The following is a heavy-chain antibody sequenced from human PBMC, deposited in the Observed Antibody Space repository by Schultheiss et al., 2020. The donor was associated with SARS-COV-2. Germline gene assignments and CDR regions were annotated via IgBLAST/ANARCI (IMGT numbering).Heavy chain of an antibody. Sequence: GGSLRLSCAASGFTFSSYGMHWVRQAPGKGLEWVSGISWNSGSIGYADSVKGRFTISRDNAKNSLYLQMNSLRAEDTALYYCARSRGGYWFDPWGQGTLVTVSS. CDR1: GFTFSSYG. D-gene: IGHD3-10*01. V-gene: IGHV3-9*01. CDR3: ARSRGGYWFDP. CDR2: ISWNSGSI. J-gene: IGHJ5*02.